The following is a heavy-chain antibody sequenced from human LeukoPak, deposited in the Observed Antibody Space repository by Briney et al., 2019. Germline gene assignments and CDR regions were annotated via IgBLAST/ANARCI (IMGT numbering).Heavy chain of an antibody. V-gene: IGHV4-59*01. CDR1: GGSISSYY. D-gene: IGHD6-19*01. CDR2: IYYSGST. J-gene: IGHJ6*03. CDR3: ARVFSSDYYYYYYMDV. Sequence: PSETLSLTCTVAGGSISSYYWSWIRKPPGKRLEWIGYIYYSGSTNYNPSLKSRVTISVDTSKNQFSLQLSSVTAADTAVYYCARVFSSDYYYYYYMDVWGKGTTVTVSS.